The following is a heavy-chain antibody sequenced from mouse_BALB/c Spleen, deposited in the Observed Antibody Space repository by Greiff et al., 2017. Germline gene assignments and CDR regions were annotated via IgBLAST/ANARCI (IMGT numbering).Heavy chain of an antibody. Sequence: EVLLVESGGGLVKPGGSLKLSCEASGFTFSSYAMSWVRQTPEKRLEWVASISSGGSTSYPDSVKGRFTISRDNARNILYLQMSSLRSEDTAMYYCARGRDYYGSSAWFAYWGQGTLVTVSA. CDR1: GFTFSSYA. CDR3: ARGRDYYGSSAWFAY. D-gene: IGHD1-1*01. V-gene: IGHV5-6-5*01. J-gene: IGHJ3*01. CDR2: ISSGGST.